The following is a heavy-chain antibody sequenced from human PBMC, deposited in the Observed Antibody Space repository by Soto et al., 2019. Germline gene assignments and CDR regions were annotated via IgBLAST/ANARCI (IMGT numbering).Heavy chain of an antibody. J-gene: IGHJ4*02. CDR3: AKDGTIGAADYFFDF. D-gene: IGHD6-13*01. V-gene: IGHV3-30*18. Sequence: QVQLVESGGGVVQPGRSLKLSCAASGFTFSNYAIHWVRQAPGKGLEWVAVIASDGKDKRYADSAKGRFTISRDNSKNTVYLQMDSLRGEDTAVYYCAKDGTIGAADYFFDFWGQGSPVTVSS. CDR2: IASDGKDK. CDR1: GFTFSNYA.